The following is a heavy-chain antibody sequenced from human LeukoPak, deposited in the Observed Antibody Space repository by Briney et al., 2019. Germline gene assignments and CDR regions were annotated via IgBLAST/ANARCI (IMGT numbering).Heavy chain of an antibody. Sequence: PGGSLRLSCAASGFTFSSYGMHWVRQAPGKGLEWVAFIRYDGSNKYYADSVKGRFTISRDNSKNTLYLQMNSLRAEDTAVYYCARAGTAAGTYAEYFQHWGQGTLVTVSS. CDR1: GFTFSSYG. CDR3: ARAGTAAGTYAEYFQH. CDR2: IRYDGSNK. V-gene: IGHV3-30*02. J-gene: IGHJ1*01. D-gene: IGHD6-13*01.